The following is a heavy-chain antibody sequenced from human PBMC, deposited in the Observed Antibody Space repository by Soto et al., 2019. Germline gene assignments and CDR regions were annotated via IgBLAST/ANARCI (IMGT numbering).Heavy chain of an antibody. CDR1: GFTVSSNY. D-gene: IGHD3-16*01. Sequence: GGSLRLSCAASGFTVSSNYMSWVRQAPGKWLEWVSVIYSGGSTYYADSVKGRFTISRDNSKNTLYLQMNSLRAEDTAVYYCARDWGGHGLGYYYYYGMDVWGQGXTVTVSS. V-gene: IGHV3-53*01. CDR2: IYSGGST. J-gene: IGHJ6*02. CDR3: ARDWGGHGLGYYYYYGMDV.